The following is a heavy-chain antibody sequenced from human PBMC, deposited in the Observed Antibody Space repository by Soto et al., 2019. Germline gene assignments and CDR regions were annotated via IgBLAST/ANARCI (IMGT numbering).Heavy chain of an antibody. CDR3: ARDMATTPPYYYYYGMDV. D-gene: IGHD5-12*01. Sequence: ASVKVSCKASGYTFTGNYMHWVRQAPGQGLEWMGWINPNSGGTNYAQKFQGRVTMTRDTSTSTAYMELSRLRSDDTAVYYCARDMATTPPYYYYYGMDVWGQGTTVTVSS. V-gene: IGHV1-2*02. J-gene: IGHJ6*02. CDR1: GYTFTGNY. CDR2: INPNSGGT.